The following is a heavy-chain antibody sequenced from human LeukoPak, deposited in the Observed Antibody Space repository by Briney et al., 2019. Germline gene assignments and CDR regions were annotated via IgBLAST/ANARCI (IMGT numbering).Heavy chain of an antibody. CDR1: GFTFTRYW. Sequence: GGSLRLSCAASGFTFTRYWMAWVRQAPGKGLEWVANIQQDGSVACYLDSVRGRFTISRDNAKNSTYLQMNSLRADDTAIYFCSNGIYDNSYWGQGTLVTVSS. V-gene: IGHV3-7*01. D-gene: IGHD1-1*01. CDR3: SNGIYDNSY. CDR2: IQQDGSVA. J-gene: IGHJ4*02.